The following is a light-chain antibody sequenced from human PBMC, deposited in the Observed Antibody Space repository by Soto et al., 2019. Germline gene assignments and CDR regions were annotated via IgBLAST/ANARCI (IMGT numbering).Light chain of an antibody. CDR3: QHYGSSRLT. Sequence: EILLTQSPGTLSLSPGERATLSCRASQSVSSSYLAWYQQKPGQAPRLLIYGASSRATGIPDRFSGSGSGTDFTLTISRLEPEDFAVYYCQHYGSSRLTFGGGTKVEIK. J-gene: IGKJ4*01. V-gene: IGKV3-20*01. CDR1: QSVSSSY. CDR2: GAS.